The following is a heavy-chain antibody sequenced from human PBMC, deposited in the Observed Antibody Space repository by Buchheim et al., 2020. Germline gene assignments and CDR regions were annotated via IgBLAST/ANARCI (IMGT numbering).Heavy chain of an antibody. CDR3: ARDDSNDYYMDV. J-gene: IGHJ6*03. CDR1: GGSFSGYY. V-gene: IGHV4-34*02. CDR2: INRSGIT. D-gene: IGHD4-11*01. Sequence: QVQLQQWGAGLLKPSETLSLTCGVYGGSFSGYYWSWIRQPPGKGLEWIGEINRSGITNYNPSLKSRVTISIDTSKNHFSLKLSSVTAADTAVYYCARDDSNDYYMDVWGRGTT.